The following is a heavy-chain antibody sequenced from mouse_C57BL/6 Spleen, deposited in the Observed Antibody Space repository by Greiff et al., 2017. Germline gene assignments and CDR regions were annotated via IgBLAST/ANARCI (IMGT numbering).Heavy chain of an antibody. CDR1: GYTFTSYW. J-gene: IGHJ3*01. CDR2: IDPSDSET. Sequence: QVQLQQPGAELVRPGSSVKLSCKASGYTFTSYWMHWVKPRPIQGLEWIGNIDPSDSETHYNQKFKDKATVTVDKSSSTAYMQLSSVTSEDSAVYYCARTGKPAWVAYWGQGTLVTVSA. V-gene: IGHV1-52*01. CDR3: ARTGKPAWVAY.